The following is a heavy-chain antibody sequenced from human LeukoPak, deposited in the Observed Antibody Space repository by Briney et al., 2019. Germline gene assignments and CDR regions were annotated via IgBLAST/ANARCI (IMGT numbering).Heavy chain of an antibody. Sequence: SETLSLTCAVSGGSFSGYYWSWIRQPPGKGLEWIGEINHSGSTNYNPSLKSRVTISVDTSKNQFSLKLSSVTAADTAVYYCATYIPRRVYYFDYWGQGTLVTVSS. CDR3: ATYIPRRVYYFDY. D-gene: IGHD3-3*01. CDR2: INHSGST. V-gene: IGHV4-34*01. J-gene: IGHJ4*02. CDR1: GGSFSGYY.